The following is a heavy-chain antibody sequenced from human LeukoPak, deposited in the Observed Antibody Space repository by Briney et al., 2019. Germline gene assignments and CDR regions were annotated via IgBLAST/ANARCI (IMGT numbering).Heavy chain of an antibody. CDR2: ISGVGGST. D-gene: IGHD6-19*01. CDR3: AKARGWYDFDY. J-gene: IGHJ4*02. V-gene: IGHV3-23*01. Sequence: GGSLRLSCAASGFTFSSHAMSWVRQTPGKGLDWVSGISGVGGSTYYADSVKGRFTISGDNSKNTVYLQMNSLRADDTAVYYCAKARGWYDFDYWGQGILVTVSS. CDR1: GFTFSSHA.